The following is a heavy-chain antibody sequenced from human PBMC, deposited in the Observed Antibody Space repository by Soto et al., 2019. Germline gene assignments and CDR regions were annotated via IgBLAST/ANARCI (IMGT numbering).Heavy chain of an antibody. D-gene: IGHD2-8*01. CDR2: VYSTGST. J-gene: IGHJ4*02. CDR1: GDSITTHGDC. V-gene: IGHV4-39*01. Sequence: SETLSLTCSVSGDSITTHGDCWGWIRQPPGKGLQWIGNVYSTGSTFSHPSLTSRVFISVDTSKNKFSLRLTSVTAADTAVYYCARSHYTYGLLIDYWGPGIMVTVS. CDR3: ARSHYTYGLLIDY.